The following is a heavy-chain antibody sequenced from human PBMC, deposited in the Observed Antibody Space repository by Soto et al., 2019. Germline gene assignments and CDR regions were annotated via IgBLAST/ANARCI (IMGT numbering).Heavy chain of an antibody. V-gene: IGHV2-5*02. Sequence: QITLNESGPTVVKPAETLTLTCTFSGSSLTTSGVGVGWIRRSPGKPPEGLALIYWDDDKRYSASLKSRLTITKDTSKNQVVLTMASVDPADTATYYCAHRILRTVFGLVTTTAIYFDFWGQGTPVVVSS. CDR2: IYWDDDK. CDR1: GSSLTTSGVG. J-gene: IGHJ4*02. D-gene: IGHD3-3*01. CDR3: AHRILRTVFGLVTTTAIYFDF.